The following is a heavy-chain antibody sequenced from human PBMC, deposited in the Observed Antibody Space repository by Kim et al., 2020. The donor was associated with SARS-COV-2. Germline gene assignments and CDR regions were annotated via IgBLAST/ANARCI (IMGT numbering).Heavy chain of an antibody. CDR2: IYYSGST. CDR1: GYSISSNDYY. D-gene: IGHD3-3*01. Sequence: SETLSLTCTVSGYSISSNDYYWSWIRQAPGKGLEWIGYIYYSGSTYYTSFHESRAIISLTTSKNQFSLMLNLVTAADTALYYCARVGIFGVVIGYWGQG. J-gene: IGHJ4*02. CDR3: ARVGIFGVVIGY. V-gene: IGHV4-30-4*01.